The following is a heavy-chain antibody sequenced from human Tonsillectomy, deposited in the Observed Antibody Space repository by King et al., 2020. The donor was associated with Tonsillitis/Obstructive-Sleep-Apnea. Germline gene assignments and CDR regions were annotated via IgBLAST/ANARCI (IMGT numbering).Heavy chain of an antibody. J-gene: IGHJ3*02. D-gene: IGHD6-13*01. CDR3: ARDNSNSAFDI. CDR2: ISSSSSYI. V-gene: IGHV3-11*05. Sequence: QVQLVESGGGLVKPGGSLRLSCAASGFTFSDYYMSWIRQAPGKGLEWVSYISSSSSYINYADSVKGRFTMSRDNAKNSLYLQMNSLRAEDTAVYYCARDNSNSAFDIWGQGTMVTVSS. CDR1: GFTFSDYY.